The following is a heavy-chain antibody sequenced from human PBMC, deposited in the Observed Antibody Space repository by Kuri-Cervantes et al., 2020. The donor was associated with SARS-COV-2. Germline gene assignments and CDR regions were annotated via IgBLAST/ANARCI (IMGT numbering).Heavy chain of an antibody. J-gene: IGHJ4*02. V-gene: IGHV3-11*01. Sequence: GESLKISCAASGFTFSDYYMSWIRQAPGKGLEWVSYISSSGSTIYYADSVKGRFTISRDNAKNSLYLQMNSLRAEDTAVYYCARAVPGYYDSSGYYDYWGQGTLVTVSS. CDR3: ARAVPGYYDSSGYYDY. CDR1: GFTFSDYY. D-gene: IGHD3-22*01. CDR2: ISSSGSTI.